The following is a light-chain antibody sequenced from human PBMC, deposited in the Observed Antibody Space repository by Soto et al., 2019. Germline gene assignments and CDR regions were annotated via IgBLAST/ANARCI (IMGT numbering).Light chain of an antibody. V-gene: IGKV3-15*01. J-gene: IGKJ1*01. CDR2: GAS. Sequence: EIVMTQSPATLSVSPGERATLSCRASQSVSSNLAWYQQKPGQAPRLIIYGASTRATGIPARFSGSGSGTELTLTISSLQSEDFAVYYCQHYNNWARTFGQGTKVEIK. CDR1: QSVSSN. CDR3: QHYNNWART.